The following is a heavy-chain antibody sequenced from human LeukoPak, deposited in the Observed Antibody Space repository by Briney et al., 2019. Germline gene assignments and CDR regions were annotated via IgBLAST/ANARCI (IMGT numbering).Heavy chain of an antibody. CDR1: GFTFSDYY. CDR3: ARDHVRGSYYFDY. Sequence: KPGGSLRLSCAASGFTFSDYYMSWIRQAPGKGLEWVSYISSSGSTIYYADSVKGRFTISRDNAKNSLYLQMNSLRAEDTAVYYCARDHVRGSYYFDYWGQGTLVTVSS. D-gene: IGHD3-10*02. J-gene: IGHJ4*02. CDR2: ISSSGSTI. V-gene: IGHV3-11*01.